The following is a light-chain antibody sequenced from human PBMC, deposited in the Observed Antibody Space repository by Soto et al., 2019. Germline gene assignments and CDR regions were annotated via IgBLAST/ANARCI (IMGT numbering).Light chain of an antibody. CDR3: QQRSNWPWT. CDR1: QSVSSY. J-gene: IGKJ1*01. V-gene: IGKV3-11*01. CDR2: ESS. Sequence: EIVLTQSPATLSLSPGERATLSCRASQSVSSYLAWYQQKPGQAPRLLIYESSNRANCIPARFSGSGSGTDFTLTISSLEPEDVSVYYCQQRSNWPWTFGQWTKVEIK.